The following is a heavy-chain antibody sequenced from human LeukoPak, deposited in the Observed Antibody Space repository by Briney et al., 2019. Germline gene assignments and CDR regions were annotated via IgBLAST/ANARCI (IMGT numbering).Heavy chain of an antibody. Sequence: GGSLRLSCAASGFTFSSYAMSWVRQAPGKGLEWVSAISGSGGSTYYADSVKGRFTISRDNSKNTLYLQMNSLRAEDTAVYYCAEDSYCSGGSCLSDAFDIWGQGTMVTVSS. J-gene: IGHJ3*02. V-gene: IGHV3-23*01. CDR2: ISGSGGST. D-gene: IGHD2-15*01. CDR1: GFTFSSYA. CDR3: AEDSYCSGGSCLSDAFDI.